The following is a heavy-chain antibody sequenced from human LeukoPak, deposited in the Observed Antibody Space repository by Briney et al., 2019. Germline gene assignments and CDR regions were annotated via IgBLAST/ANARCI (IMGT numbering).Heavy chain of an antibody. CDR1: GFTFSSYA. CDR2: ISGSGGST. D-gene: IGHD6-6*01. V-gene: IGHV3-23*01. Sequence: GGSLRLSCAASGFTFSSYAMSWVRQAPGKGLERVSAISGSGGSTYYADSVKGRFTISRDNSKNTLYLQMNSLRAEDTAVYYCAKDTQYSIRPAPSDYWGQGTLVTVSS. CDR3: AKDTQYSIRPAPSDY. J-gene: IGHJ4*02.